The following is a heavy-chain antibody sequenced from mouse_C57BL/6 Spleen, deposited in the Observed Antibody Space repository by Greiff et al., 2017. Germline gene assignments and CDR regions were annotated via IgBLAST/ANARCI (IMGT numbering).Heavy chain of an antibody. J-gene: IGHJ1*03. V-gene: IGHV1-18*01. CDR2: INPNNGGT. D-gene: IGHD1-1*01. CDR3: ARGDYYGSGYFDV. Sequence: VQLQQSGPELVKPGASVKIPCKASGYTFTDYNMDWVKQSHGKSLEWIGDINPNNGGTIYNQKFKGKATLTVDKSSSTAYMELRRLTSEDTAVYYCARGDYYGSGYFDVWGTGTTVTVSS. CDR1: GYTFTDYN.